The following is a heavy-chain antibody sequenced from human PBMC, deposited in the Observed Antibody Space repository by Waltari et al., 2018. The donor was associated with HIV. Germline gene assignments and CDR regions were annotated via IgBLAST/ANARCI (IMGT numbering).Heavy chain of an antibody. Sequence: QLQLLESGPGLVEPSQNLSLTCTVPGGSTSNVGYYWNWIRQHPGKGLEWIGYIYYSGTIYYNPSLKSRVTISIDTSKNQFSPKLTSMTAADTAVYYCASRSGGSSRPFDYWGQGTPVTVSS. CDR1: GGSTSNVGYY. J-gene: IGHJ4*02. D-gene: IGHD6-13*01. CDR3: ASRSGGSSRPFDY. CDR2: IYYSGTI. V-gene: IGHV4-31*03.